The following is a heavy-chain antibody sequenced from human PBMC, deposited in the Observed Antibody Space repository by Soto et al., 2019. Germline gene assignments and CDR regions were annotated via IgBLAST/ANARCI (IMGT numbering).Heavy chain of an antibody. CDR2: IIPIFGTA. J-gene: IGHJ4*02. V-gene: IGHV1-69*13. Sequence: GASVKVSCKASGGTFSSYAISWVRQAPGQGLEWMGGIIPIFGTANYAQKFQGRVTITADESTSTAYMELSSLRSEDTAVYYCARVLLVTAIPYYFDYWGQGTLVTVSS. CDR3: ARVLLVTAIPYYFDY. CDR1: GGTFSSYA. D-gene: IGHD2-21*02.